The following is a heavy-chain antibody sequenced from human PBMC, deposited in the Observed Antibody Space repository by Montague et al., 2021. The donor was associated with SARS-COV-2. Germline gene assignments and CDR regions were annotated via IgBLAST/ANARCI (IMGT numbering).Heavy chain of an antibody. J-gene: IGHJ6*02. V-gene: IGHV4-59*08. CDR2: VYYSGST. CDR3: ARAGSGSYSFYYYYGMDV. CDR1: GGSISSYY. D-gene: IGHD3-10*01. Sequence: SETLSLTCTVSGGSISSYYWSWIRQPPGKGLEWIGYVYYSGSTNYNLSLKSRVTISVDTSKNQFSLKLSSVTAADTAVHYCARAGSGSYSFYYYYGMDVWGQGTTVTVSS.